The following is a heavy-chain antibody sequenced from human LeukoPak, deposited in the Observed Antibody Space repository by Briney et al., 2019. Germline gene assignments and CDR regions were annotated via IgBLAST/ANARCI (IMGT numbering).Heavy chain of an antibody. J-gene: IGHJ4*02. CDR2: MNPNSGNT. D-gene: IGHD6-13*01. Sequence: EASVKVSCKASGYTFTSYDINWVRQATGQGLEWMGWMNPNSGNTGYAQKFQGRVTMTRNTSISTAYMELSSLRSEDTAVYYCARTLHGIAAARIKPCYFDYWGQGTLVTVSS. CDR1: GYTFTSYD. CDR3: ARTLHGIAAARIKPCYFDY. V-gene: IGHV1-8*01.